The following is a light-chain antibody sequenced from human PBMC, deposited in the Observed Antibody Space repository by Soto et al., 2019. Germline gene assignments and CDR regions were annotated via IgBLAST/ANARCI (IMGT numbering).Light chain of an antibody. CDR1: QTISNNY. CDR2: AAS. J-gene: IGKJ1*01. V-gene: IGKV3-20*01. Sequence: EIVLTQSPGTLSLSPGEGATLSCRASQTISNNYLAWYQHKPGQAPRLLIYAASTRATGIPDRFSGSGSGADFTLTVNRLEPEDFAVYYCQHYGTSPRTFGQGTKVEI. CDR3: QHYGTSPRT.